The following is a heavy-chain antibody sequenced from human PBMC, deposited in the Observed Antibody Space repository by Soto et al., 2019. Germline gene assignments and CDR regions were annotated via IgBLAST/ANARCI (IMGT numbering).Heavy chain of an antibody. CDR1: GYTFTSYA. CDR2: INAGNGNT. D-gene: IGHD3-9*01. J-gene: IGHJ4*02. CDR3: ARGALRYFDWLLSPFDY. V-gene: IGHV1-3*01. Sequence: GASVKVSCKASGYTFTSYAMHWVRQAPGQRLERMGWINAGNGNTKYSQKFQGRVTITRDTSASTAYMELSSLRSEDTAVYYCARGALRYFDWLLSPFDYWGQGTLVTVSS.